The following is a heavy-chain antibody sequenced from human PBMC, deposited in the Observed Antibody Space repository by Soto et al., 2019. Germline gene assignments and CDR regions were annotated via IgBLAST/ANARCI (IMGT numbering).Heavy chain of an antibody. CDR3: ARDRNPSSGYYYFDY. CDR1: VYSISSNYY. D-gene: IGHD3-22*01. J-gene: IGHJ4*02. Sequence: PSETLSLTSAVSVYSISSNYYWGWIRQPPGKGLEWIGSIYQSGSTYYNPSLKSRVTISVDTSKNQFSLKLSSVTAADTAVYYCARDRNPSSGYYYFDYWGQGTLVTVSS. CDR2: IYQSGST. V-gene: IGHV4-38-2*02.